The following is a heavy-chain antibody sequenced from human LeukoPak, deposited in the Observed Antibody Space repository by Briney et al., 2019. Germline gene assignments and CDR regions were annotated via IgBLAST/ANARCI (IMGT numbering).Heavy chain of an antibody. CDR3: ARVEATTGRNYHYYYMDV. J-gene: IGHJ6*03. CDR2: MRQDGSDK. Sequence: GGSLRLSCAASGFTFSSNWMSWVRQAPGKGLEWVANMRQDGSDKYYMDSVKGRFTISRDNAKNSLHLQMDSLRAEDTAVYFCARVEATTGRNYHYYYMDVWGKGTTVIVSS. CDR1: GFTFSSNW. D-gene: IGHD1-1*01. V-gene: IGHV3-7*01.